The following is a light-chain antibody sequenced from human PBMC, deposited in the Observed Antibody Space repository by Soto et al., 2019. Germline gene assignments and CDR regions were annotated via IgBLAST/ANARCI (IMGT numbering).Light chain of an antibody. CDR1: QSVSSSY. CDR3: QQYGSSPPET. CDR2: RAS. J-gene: IGKJ2*01. V-gene: IGKV3-20*01. Sequence: EIVLTQSPGTLSLSPGERATLSCRASQSVSSSYLAWYQQKPGQAPRLLIYRASSRATGIPDRFSGSGSGTDFTLTISRLEPEDFAVYYCQQYGSSPPETFGQGTKLEIK.